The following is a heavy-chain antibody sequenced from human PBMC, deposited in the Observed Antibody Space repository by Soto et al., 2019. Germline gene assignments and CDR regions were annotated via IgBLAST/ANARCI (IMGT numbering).Heavy chain of an antibody. J-gene: IGHJ3*02. CDR2: ILVDGRT. CDR3: AKATATGGGAFDI. Sequence: LRLSCAASGFICSSYDMSWVHQAPGKGLEWVSTILVDGRTFYVDSVKGRFTISRDSSQNTVYLQMNSLTAGDTALYYCAKATATGGGAFDICGQGTMVTVSS. CDR1: GFICSSYD. V-gene: IGHV3-23*01. D-gene: IGHD2-8*02.